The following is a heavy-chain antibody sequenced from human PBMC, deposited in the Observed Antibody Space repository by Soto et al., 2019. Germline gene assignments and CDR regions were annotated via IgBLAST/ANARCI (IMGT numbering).Heavy chain of an antibody. CDR3: AAVRKQWSPPYYFDY. CDR1: RLSFTSSA. J-gene: IGHJ4*02. V-gene: IGHV1-58*01. D-gene: IGHD2-15*01. Sequence: AKISSTVARLSFTSSAVQWVRQDRGQRLEWIGWIVVGSGNTNYAQKFQERVTITRDMSTSTAYMELSSLRSEDTAVYYCAAVRKQWSPPYYFDYWGQGTLVTVSS. CDR2: IVVGSGNT.